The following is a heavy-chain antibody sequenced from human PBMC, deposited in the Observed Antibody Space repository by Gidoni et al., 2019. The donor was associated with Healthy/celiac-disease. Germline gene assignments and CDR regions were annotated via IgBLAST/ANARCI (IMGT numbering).Heavy chain of an antibody. V-gene: IGHV3-7*03. CDR2: IKQDGSEK. D-gene: IGHD3-10*01. J-gene: IGHJ3*02. Sequence: EVQLVESGGGLVQPGGSLRLSCAASGFPFRSYWMSWVRQAPGKGLEWVANIKQDGSEKYYVESVKGRFTISRDNAKNSLYLQMNSLRAEETAVYYCARDPDYYGSGYLFDIWGQGTMVTVSS. CDR3: ARDPDYYGSGYLFDI. CDR1: GFPFRSYW.